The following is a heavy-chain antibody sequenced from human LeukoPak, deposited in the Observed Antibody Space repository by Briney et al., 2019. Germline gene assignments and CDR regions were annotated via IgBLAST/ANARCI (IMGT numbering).Heavy chain of an antibody. CDR3: AKAIRSSWYYFDY. D-gene: IGHD6-13*01. CDR2: ISGSGGST. CDR1: GFTFSSYA. V-gene: IGHV3-23*01. Sequence: GGSLRLSCAASGFTFSSYAMSWVRQAPGKGLEWVSGISGSGGSTYYADSVKGRFTISRDNSKNTLYLQMNSLRAEDTAVYYCAKAIRSSWYYFDYWGQGTLVTVSS. J-gene: IGHJ4*02.